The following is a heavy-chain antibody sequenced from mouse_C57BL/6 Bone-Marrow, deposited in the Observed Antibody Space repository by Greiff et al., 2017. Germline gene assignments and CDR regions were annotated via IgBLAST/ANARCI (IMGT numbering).Heavy chain of an antibody. J-gene: IGHJ3*01. V-gene: IGHV1-80*01. D-gene: IGHD1-1*01. CDR1: GYAFSSYW. CDR3: ARHDYGSIYLAY. Sequence: VMLVESGAELVKPGASVKISCKASGYAFSSYWMNWVKQRPGKGLEWIGQIYPGDGDTNYNGKFTGKATLTADTSSSPAYMQLSSLTSEDSAVYFCARHDYGSIYLAYWGQGTLVTVSA. CDR2: IYPGDGDT.